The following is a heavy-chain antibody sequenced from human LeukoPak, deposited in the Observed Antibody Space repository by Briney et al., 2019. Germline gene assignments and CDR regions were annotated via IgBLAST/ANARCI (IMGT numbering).Heavy chain of an antibody. CDR3: ASGVIADNH. D-gene: IGHD2-21*01. CDR1: GFTFSSGA. Sequence: GGSLRLSCATSGFTFSSGAMQWVRQAPGKGLEWVAFIRFDGSIRDYGDSVKGRFTISRDNSRNTLYLQMNSLRFEDTAVYYCASGVIADNHWGQGTLVTVSS. J-gene: IGHJ5*02. CDR2: IRFDGSIR. V-gene: IGHV3-30*02.